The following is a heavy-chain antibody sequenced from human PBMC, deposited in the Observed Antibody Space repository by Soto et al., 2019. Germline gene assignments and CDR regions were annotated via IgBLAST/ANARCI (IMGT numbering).Heavy chain of an antibody. V-gene: IGHV1-58*01. Sequence: QMQLVQSGPEVKKPGTSVKVSCKASGFTFTSSAVQWVRQARGQRLEWIGWIVVGSGNTNYSQKFQERVTITRDMATSTAYMEVSSLRSEDTAVYYCAATAYHGAFDIWGQGKMVTVSS. CDR2: IVVGSGNT. CDR1: GFTFTSSA. CDR3: AATAYHGAFDI. J-gene: IGHJ3*02. D-gene: IGHD2-2*01.